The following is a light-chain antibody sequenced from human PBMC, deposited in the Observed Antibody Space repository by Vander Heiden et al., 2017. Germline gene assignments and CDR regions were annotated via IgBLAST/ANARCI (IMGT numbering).Light chain of an antibody. CDR3: CSYADTSTM. Sequence: QSALTQSRSVSGPPGQSFTISCTGSRTDVGTFDFVSWYQQHPGKAPKLVIYDVYKRPSGVPDRFSGSKSVNTASLTISGLQAEDEADYYCCSYADTSTMFGGGTKLSVL. V-gene: IGLV2-11*01. CDR1: RTDVGTFDF. J-gene: IGLJ3*02. CDR2: DVY.